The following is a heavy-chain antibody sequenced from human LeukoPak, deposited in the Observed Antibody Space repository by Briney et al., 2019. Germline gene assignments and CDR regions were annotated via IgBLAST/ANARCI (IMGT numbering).Heavy chain of an antibody. CDR1: GGSISSGNYY. V-gene: IGHV4-61*02. J-gene: IGHJ6*03. Sequence: PSQTLSLTCTVSGGSISSGNYYWSWIRQPAGKGLEWIGLIYTSGSTKYNPSLKIRVNISVDTSKNQFSLKLSSVTAADTAVYYCASSPMVASARWDYYYYYMDVWGKGTTVTVSS. CDR2: IYTSGST. CDR3: ASSPMVASARWDYYYYYMDV. D-gene: IGHD5-12*01.